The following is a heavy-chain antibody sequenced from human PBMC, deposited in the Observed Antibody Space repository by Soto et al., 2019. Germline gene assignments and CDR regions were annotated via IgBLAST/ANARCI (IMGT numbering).Heavy chain of an antibody. CDR2: IYHSGGT. D-gene: IGHD2-2*03. Sequence: QLQLQESGSRLVKPSQTLSLTCAVSGGSISSGGYSWSWIRQPPGKGLEWIGYIYHSGGTYYNPSLKGRVTIPVDRPRTNFSLKLSSVPAADTAVYYWARSLDIVLVPAAMQAGWFDPGGQETLVTVSS. CDR1: GGSISSGGYS. J-gene: IGHJ5*02. V-gene: IGHV4-30-2*01. CDR3: ARSLDIVLVPAAMQAGWFDP.